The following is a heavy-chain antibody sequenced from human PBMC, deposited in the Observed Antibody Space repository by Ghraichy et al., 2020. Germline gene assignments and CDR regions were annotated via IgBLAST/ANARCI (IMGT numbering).Heavy chain of an antibody. CDR3: ARLGSDLVKAFYC. J-gene: IGHJ4*02. CDR2: IYYSGRP. CDR1: RGSISSSTSY. Sequence: SETLSLTCVVSRGSISSSTSYWGWIRQPPGKGLEWYANIYYSGRPYYNPSLKIRLTISVDTSKSQFTLKLGSVTAADTAVYYCARLGSDLVKAFYCWGQGTLVTVSS. D-gene: IGHD3-22*01. V-gene: IGHV4-39*01.